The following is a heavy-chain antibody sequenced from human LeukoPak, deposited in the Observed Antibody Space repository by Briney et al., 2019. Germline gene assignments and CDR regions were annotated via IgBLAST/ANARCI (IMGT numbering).Heavy chain of an antibody. CDR1: GGSISSYY. V-gene: IGHV4-4*09. D-gene: IGHD3-16*01. J-gene: IGHJ2*01. CDR3: ARGLGVPPGGRYFDL. Sequence: SETLSLTCTVSGGSISSYYWSWIRQPPGKGLEWIGYIYTSGSTNYNPSLKSRVTISVDTSKNQFSLKLSSVTAADTALYYCARGLGVPPGGRYFDLWGRGTLVTVSS. CDR2: IYTSGST.